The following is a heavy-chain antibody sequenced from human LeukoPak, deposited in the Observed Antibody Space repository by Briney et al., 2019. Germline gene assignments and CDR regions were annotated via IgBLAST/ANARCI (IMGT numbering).Heavy chain of an antibody. Sequence: PGGSLRLSCAASGLTVSSNYMSWVRQAPGKGLEWVSVIYSGGSKYFADSVKGRFTFSRDNSKNTLYLQRNSLRADDTDGYDCARWSAGFDDWGQGTLVTVSS. CDR3: ARWSAGFDD. CDR1: GLTVSSNY. J-gene: IGHJ4*02. CDR2: IYSGGSK. V-gene: IGHV3-53*01. D-gene: IGHD6-19*01.